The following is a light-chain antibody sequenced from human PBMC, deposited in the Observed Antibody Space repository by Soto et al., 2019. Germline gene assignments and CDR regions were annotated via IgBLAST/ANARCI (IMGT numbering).Light chain of an antibody. Sequence: QPVLTQSPSASASLGASVTLTCTLSSEHSNYAIAWHQQQPEKGPRYLMKLNSDGSHNKGDGIPDRFSGSRSGAERYLTISSLQSEDEADYYCQTWGTGIHVVFGGGTKVTVL. CDR3: QTWGTGIHVV. CDR1: SEHSNYA. V-gene: IGLV4-69*01. CDR2: LNSDGSH. J-gene: IGLJ2*01.